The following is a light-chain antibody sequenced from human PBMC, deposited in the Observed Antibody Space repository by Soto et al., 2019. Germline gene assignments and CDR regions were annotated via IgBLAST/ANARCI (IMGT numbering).Light chain of an antibody. Sequence: EIVLTQSPGTLSLSPGERATLSCRASQSVTSSYLAWYQQRPGQAPRLLIYGASSWATGIPDRFSGSGSGTDFTLTISRLEPEDFAVYYCQQYGSSPRTFGPGTKVEIK. CDR1: QSVTSSY. CDR2: GAS. J-gene: IGKJ1*01. V-gene: IGKV3-20*01. CDR3: QQYGSSPRT.